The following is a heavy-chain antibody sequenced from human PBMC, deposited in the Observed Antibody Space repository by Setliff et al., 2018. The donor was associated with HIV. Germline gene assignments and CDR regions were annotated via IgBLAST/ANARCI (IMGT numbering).Heavy chain of an antibody. CDR3: ARDTGQLVYYFDS. D-gene: IGHD6-6*01. Sequence: PGGSLRLSCEASGFSFSSYTMNWVRQAPGKGLERVAVILYDGSNKFYAYSVKGRFTISRDNLKKRVYLQMSSLRAEDTAVYFCARDTGQLVYYFDSWGQGTLVTVSS. V-gene: IGHV3-30*04. CDR1: GFSFSSYT. J-gene: IGHJ4*02. CDR2: ILYDGSNK.